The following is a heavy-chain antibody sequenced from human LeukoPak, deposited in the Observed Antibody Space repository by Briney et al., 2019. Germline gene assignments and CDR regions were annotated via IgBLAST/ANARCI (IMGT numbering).Heavy chain of an antibody. J-gene: IGHJ4*02. D-gene: IGHD1-14*01. CDR1: GFTFSSYG. CDR3: ASVEPDY. Sequence: GGSLRLSCAASGFTFSSYGMHWVRQAPGKGLEWVAVISYDGSNKYYADSVKGRFTISRDNAKNTLYLQMNSLRAEDTAVYYCASVEPDYWGQGTLVTVSS. V-gene: IGHV3-30*03. CDR2: ISYDGSNK.